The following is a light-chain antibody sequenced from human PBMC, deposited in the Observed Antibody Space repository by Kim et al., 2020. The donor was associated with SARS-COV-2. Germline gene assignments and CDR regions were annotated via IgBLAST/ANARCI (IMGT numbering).Light chain of an antibody. J-gene: IGKJ3*01. Sequence: YVGDIYTTTCLARQHTRNYLNCDQKKTEEAPQLPFYDASNLETWVPSRFCVSGSVTDFSFTISSLQPEDISTHYCQQSDNLPFTFFPGTKMDIK. CDR2: DAS. CDR3: QQSDNLPFT. V-gene: IGKV1-33*01. CDR1: QHTRNY.